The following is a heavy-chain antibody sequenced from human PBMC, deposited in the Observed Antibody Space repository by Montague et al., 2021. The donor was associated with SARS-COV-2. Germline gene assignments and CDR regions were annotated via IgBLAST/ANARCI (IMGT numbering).Heavy chain of an antibody. CDR1: GGSVSGTSYY. Sequence: SETLSPTRTVSGGSVSGTSYYWAWIRQPPGKGLEWIVNIHHSGTTFYXLSLKSRVTISVDTSKNEVSLKLNSVTAADTAVYYCARQGGPAGKHWFDPWGQGTLVTVSS. CDR2: IHHSGTT. V-gene: IGHV4-39*01. D-gene: IGHD2-2*01. J-gene: IGHJ5*02. CDR3: ARQGGPAGKHWFDP.